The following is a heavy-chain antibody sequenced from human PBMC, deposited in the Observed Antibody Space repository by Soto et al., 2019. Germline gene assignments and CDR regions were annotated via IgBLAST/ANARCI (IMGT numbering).Heavy chain of an antibody. CDR1: GFTVSSNY. CDR3: ARGLLGDCYYIDV. V-gene: IGHV3-53*01. Sequence: GGSLRLSCAASGFTVSSNYMSWVRQAPGKGLEWVSVIYSGGSTYYADSVKGRFTISRDNSKNTLYLQMNSLRAEDTAVYYGARGLLGDCYYIDVWGKGTTVTVSS. CDR2: IYSGGST. D-gene: IGHD3-16*01. J-gene: IGHJ6*03.